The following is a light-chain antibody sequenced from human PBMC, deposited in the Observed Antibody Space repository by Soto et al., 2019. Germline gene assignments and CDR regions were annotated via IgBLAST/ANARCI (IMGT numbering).Light chain of an antibody. CDR3: QTWGSGIYWV. V-gene: IGLV4-69*01. Sequence: QLVLTQSPSASASLGASVKLTCTLSSGHSSYAIAWHQQQPEKGPRYLMKLNSDGSHSKGDGIPDRFSGSSSGAERYLTISILQSEDEADYYCQTWGSGIYWVFGGGTKVTVL. CDR1: SGHSSYA. J-gene: IGLJ3*02. CDR2: LNSDGSH.